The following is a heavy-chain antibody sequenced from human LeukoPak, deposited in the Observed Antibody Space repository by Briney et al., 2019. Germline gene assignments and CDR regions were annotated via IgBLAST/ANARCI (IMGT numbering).Heavy chain of an antibody. CDR3: ARDLAIAAAGTSAGGYYYYYYYMDV. J-gene: IGHJ6*03. V-gene: IGHV3-7*01. CDR1: GFTFSSYW. Sequence: PGGSLRLSCAASGFTFSSYWMSWVRQAPGKGLEWVANIKQDGGEKYCVDSVKGRFTISRDNAKNSLYLQMNSLRAEDTAVYYCARDLAIAAAGTSAGGYYYYYYYMDVWGKGTTVTVSS. CDR2: IKQDGGEK. D-gene: IGHD6-13*01.